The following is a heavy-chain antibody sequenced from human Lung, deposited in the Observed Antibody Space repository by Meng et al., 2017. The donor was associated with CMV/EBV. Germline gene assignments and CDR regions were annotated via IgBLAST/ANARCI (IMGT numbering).Heavy chain of an antibody. Sequence: QLRRSGPALVNPSPTLPLDCAISGDIVPSHSAAWHWIRQPPSRGLEWLGRTYYRSKWYHEYAVSVKSRITISPDTPKNQFSLQLNSMTPEDTAVYYCARGINGGCGDWGQGTLVTVSS. CDR3: ARGINGGCGD. CDR1: GDIVPSHSAA. D-gene: IGHD4-23*01. CDR2: TYYRSKWYH. V-gene: IGHV6-1*01. J-gene: IGHJ4*02.